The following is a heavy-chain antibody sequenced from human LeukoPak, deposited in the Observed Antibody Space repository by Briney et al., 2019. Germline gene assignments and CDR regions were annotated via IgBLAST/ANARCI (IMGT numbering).Heavy chain of an antibody. J-gene: IGHJ4*02. D-gene: IGHD3-9*01. CDR3: AREGAGHYDILTGYYYFDY. V-gene: IGHV1-69*13. CDR1: GGTFSSYA. CDR2: IIPIFGTA. Sequence: GASVKVSCKASGGTFSSYAISWVRQAPGQGLEWMGGIIPIFGTANYVQKFQGRVTITADESTSTAYMELSSLRSEDTAVYYCAREGAGHYDILTGYYYFDYWGQGTLVTVSS.